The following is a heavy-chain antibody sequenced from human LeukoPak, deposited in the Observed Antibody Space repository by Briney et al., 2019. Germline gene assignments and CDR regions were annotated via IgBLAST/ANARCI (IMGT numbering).Heavy chain of an antibody. D-gene: IGHD4-17*01. CDR1: GGSISSYH. CDR2: IYYSGST. CDR3: ARGSTVTTH. V-gene: IGHV4-59*01. Sequence: SETLSLTCTVSGGSISSYHWSWIRQPPGKGLEWIGYIYYSGSTNYNPSLKSRVTISVDTSKNQFSLKPSSVTAADTAVYYCARGSTVTTHWGQGTLVTVSS. J-gene: IGHJ4*02.